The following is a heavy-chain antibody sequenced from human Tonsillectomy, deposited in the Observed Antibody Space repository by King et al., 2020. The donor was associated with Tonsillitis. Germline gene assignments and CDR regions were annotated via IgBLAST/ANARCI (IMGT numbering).Heavy chain of an antibody. V-gene: IGHV3-9*01. Sequence: QLVQSGGGLVQPGRSLRLSCAASGFSFDDYAMHWVRQAPGKGLEWVSGISWNSGSIGYADSVKGRFTISRDNAKNSLYLQMNSLRAEDTALYYCAKDALQWLGPGTTWFDPWGQGTLVTVSS. CDR3: AKDALQWLGPGTTWFDP. J-gene: IGHJ5*02. D-gene: IGHD6-19*01. CDR1: GFSFDDYA. CDR2: ISWNSGSI.